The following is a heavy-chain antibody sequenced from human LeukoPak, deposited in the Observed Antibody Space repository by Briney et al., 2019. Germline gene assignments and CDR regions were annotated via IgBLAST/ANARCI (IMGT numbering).Heavy chain of an antibody. V-gene: IGHV4-30-4*08. Sequence: PSQTLSLTCTVSGGSISSGDYYWSWIRQPPGKGLEWIGYIYYSGSTYYNPSLKSRVTISADTSKNQFSLKLSSVTAADTAVYYCASWTTVSLNFDYWGQGTLVTVSP. D-gene: IGHD4-11*01. CDR3: ASWTTVSLNFDY. CDR2: IYYSGST. CDR1: GGSISSGDYY. J-gene: IGHJ4*02.